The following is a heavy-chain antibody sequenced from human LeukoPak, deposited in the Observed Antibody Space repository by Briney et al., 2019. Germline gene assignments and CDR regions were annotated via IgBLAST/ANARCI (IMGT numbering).Heavy chain of an antibody. V-gene: IGHV1-18*01. D-gene: IGHD2-2*01. CDR1: GYTFTSYG. J-gene: IGHJ4*02. Sequence: GASVKVSCKASGYTFTSYGITWVRQAPGQGLEWMGWISAYNGNTNYAQKLQGRVTMTTDTSTSTAYLDLGSLRSDDTAVYYCARAEQYQLLLHWGQGTLVTVSS. CDR3: ARAEQYQLLLH. CDR2: ISAYNGNT.